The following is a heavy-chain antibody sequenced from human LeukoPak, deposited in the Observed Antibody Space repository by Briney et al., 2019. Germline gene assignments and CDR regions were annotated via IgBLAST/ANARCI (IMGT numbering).Heavy chain of an antibody. CDR2: INSDASVT. D-gene: IGHD6-19*01. Sequence: GGSLRLSCAASGFTFSNYWMHWVRQTPGKGLVWVSRINSDASVTTYADSVKGRFTISRDNAKNTLYLQMNSLRAEDTAVYYCARASGWVDYWGQGTLVTVSS. J-gene: IGHJ4*02. V-gene: IGHV3-74*01. CDR1: GFTFSNYW. CDR3: ARASGWVDY.